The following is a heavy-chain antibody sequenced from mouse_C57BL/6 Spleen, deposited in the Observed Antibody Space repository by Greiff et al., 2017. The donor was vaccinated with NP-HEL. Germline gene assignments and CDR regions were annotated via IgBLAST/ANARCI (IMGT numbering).Heavy chain of an antibody. D-gene: IGHD1-1*01. V-gene: IGHV1-52*01. CDR1: GYTFTSYW. CDR2: IDPSDSET. CDR3: AREYYYGSSPFAY. J-gene: IGHJ3*01. Sequence: QVQLQQSGAELVSPGSSVKLSCKASGYTFTSYWMHWVKQRPIQGLEWIGNIDPSDSETHYNQKFKDKATLTVDKSSSTAYMQLSSLTSEDSAVYYCAREYYYGSSPFAYWGQGTLVTVSA.